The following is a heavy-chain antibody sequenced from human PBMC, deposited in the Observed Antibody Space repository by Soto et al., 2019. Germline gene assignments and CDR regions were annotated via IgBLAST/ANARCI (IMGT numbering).Heavy chain of an antibody. Sequence: PGGSLRLSCAASGFTFSSYSIHWVRQAPGKGLDWVAVISYDGSDKYHADSVKGRFTISRDNSKNTLSLQMNGLRPEDTAVYFCARDPGREFSYGLCNFWGQGTLVTVSS. CDR1: GFTFSSYS. V-gene: IGHV3-30-3*01. D-gene: IGHD5-18*01. CDR2: ISYDGSDK. CDR3: ARDPGREFSYGLCNF. J-gene: IGHJ4*02.